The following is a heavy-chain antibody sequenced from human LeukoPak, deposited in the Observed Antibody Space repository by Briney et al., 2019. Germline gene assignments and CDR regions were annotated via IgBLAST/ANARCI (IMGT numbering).Heavy chain of an antibody. D-gene: IGHD2-15*01. CDR3: ARGYCSGGSCYRHNWFDP. J-gene: IGHJ5*02. CDR1: GGSISSGSYY. Sequence: SETLSLTCTVSGGSISSGSYYWSWIRQPAGTGLEWIGRIYTSGSTNYNPSLKSRVTISVDTSKNQFSLKLSSVTAADTAVYYCARGYCSGGSCYRHNWFDPWGQGTLVTVSS. V-gene: IGHV4-61*02. CDR2: IYTSGST.